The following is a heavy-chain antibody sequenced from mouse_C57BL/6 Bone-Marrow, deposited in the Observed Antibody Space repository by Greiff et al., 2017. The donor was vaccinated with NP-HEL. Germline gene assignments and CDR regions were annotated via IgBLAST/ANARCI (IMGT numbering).Heavy chain of an antibody. CDR3: AREELTADY. CDR2: INPNNGGT. J-gene: IGHJ2*01. CDR1: GYTFTDYY. V-gene: IGHV1-26*01. Sequence: EVQLQQSGPELVKPGASVKISCKASGYTFTDYYMNWVKQSHGKSLEWIGDINPNNGGTSYNQKFKGKATLTVDKSSSTAYMELRSLTSEDSAVYYCAREELTADYWGQGTTLTVSS. D-gene: IGHD1-1*01.